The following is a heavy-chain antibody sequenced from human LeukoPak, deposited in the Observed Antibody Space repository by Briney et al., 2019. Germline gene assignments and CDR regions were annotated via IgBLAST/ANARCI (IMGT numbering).Heavy chain of an antibody. J-gene: IGHJ4*02. D-gene: IGHD1-14*01. CDR2: ISSSGGLT. Sequence: GGSLRLSCAASGFTFSSYAMSWVRQTTGKGLEWVSSISSSGGLTFYADSVKGRFTISRDNSRNSLYLQMNSLRAEDTAVYYCATETIGRHYNYWGQGTLLTVSS. CDR3: ATETIGRHYNY. V-gene: IGHV3-23*01. CDR1: GFTFSSYA.